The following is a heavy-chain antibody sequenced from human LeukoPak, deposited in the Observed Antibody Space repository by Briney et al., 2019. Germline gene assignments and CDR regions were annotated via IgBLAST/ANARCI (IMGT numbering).Heavy chain of an antibody. D-gene: IGHD4-11*01. CDR3: AKDAQRGFDYSNSLEY. Sequence: GGSLRLSCAASGFTFSHYGMHWVRQAPGRGLEGVAVIWSDGSNKFYADSVKGRFTISRDNAQHTVDLQMNILRAEDTAVYYCAKDAQRGFDYSNSLEYWGQGTLVTVSS. V-gene: IGHV3-33*06. CDR2: IWSDGSNK. J-gene: IGHJ4*02. CDR1: GFTFSHYG.